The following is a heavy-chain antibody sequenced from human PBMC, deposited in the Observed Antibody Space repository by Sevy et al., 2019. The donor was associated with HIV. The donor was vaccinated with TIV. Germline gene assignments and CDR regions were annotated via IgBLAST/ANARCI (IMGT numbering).Heavy chain of an antibody. V-gene: IGHV3-23*01. CDR1: GFTFSKYS. J-gene: IGHJ4*02. Sequence: GGSLRLSCAASGFTFSKYSMSWVRQAPGKGLEWVSTFSFGCGRINYADSVKGRFTISRDDSKNTLYLQMNSLRAEDTAVYYCAREGCTKPHDHWGQGTLVTVSS. D-gene: IGHD2-8*01. CDR2: FSFGCGRI. CDR3: AREGCTKPHDH.